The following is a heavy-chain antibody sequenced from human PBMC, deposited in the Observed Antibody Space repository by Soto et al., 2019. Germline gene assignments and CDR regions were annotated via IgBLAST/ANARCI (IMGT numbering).Heavy chain of an antibody. D-gene: IGHD6-13*01. J-gene: IGHJ5*02. CDR2: IIPILGIA. CDR3: ARERIAAAGNWFDP. V-gene: IGHV1-69*02. Sequence: SVKSCKASGGTFSSYTIGWVRQAPGQGLEWMGRIIPILGIANYAQKFQGRVTITADKSTSTAYMELSSLRSEDTAVYYCARERIAAAGNWFDPWGQGTLVTVSS. CDR1: GGTFSSYT.